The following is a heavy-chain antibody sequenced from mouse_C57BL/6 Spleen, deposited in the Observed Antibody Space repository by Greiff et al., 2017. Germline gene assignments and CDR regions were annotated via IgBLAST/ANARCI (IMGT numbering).Heavy chain of an antibody. J-gene: IGHJ2*01. V-gene: IGHV1-61*01. CDR1: GYTFTSYW. CDR2: IYPSDSET. CDR3: ARDSSGYGYYLDY. D-gene: IGHD3-2*02. Sequence: QVQLQQPGAELVRPGSSVKLSCKASGYTFTSYWLDWVKQRPGQGLEWIGNIYPSDSETHYNQKFKDKATLTVDKSSSTAYMQLSSLTSEDSAVYYCARDSSGYGYYLDYWGQGTTLTVSS.